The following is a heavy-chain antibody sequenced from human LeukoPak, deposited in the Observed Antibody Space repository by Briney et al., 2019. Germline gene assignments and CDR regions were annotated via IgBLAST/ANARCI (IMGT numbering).Heavy chain of an antibody. Sequence: PGGSLRLSCAASGFTFSSYWMHWVRQVPGKGLVWVSRINSDGSSTRYADSVRGRFTISRDNAKNTLYLQMNSLRAEDTAVYYCARDRGDTGTEFDYWGQGTLVTVSS. D-gene: IGHD5-18*01. CDR2: INSDGSST. CDR3: ARDRGDTGTEFDY. CDR1: GFTFSSYW. J-gene: IGHJ4*02. V-gene: IGHV3-74*01.